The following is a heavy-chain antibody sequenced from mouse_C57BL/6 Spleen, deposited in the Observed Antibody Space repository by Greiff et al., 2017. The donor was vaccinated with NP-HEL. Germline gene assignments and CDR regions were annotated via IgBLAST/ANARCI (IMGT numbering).Heavy chain of an antibody. V-gene: IGHV5-6*01. J-gene: IGHJ2*01. CDR2: ISSGGSYT. Sequence: EVKLMESGGDLVKPGGSLKLSCAASGFTFSSYGMSWVRQTPDKRLEWVATISSGGSYTYYPDSVKGRFTISRDNAKNTLYLQMSSLKSEDTAMYYCATTGTRFDYWGQGTTLTVSS. CDR1: GFTFSSYG. CDR3: ATTGTRFDY. D-gene: IGHD4-1*02.